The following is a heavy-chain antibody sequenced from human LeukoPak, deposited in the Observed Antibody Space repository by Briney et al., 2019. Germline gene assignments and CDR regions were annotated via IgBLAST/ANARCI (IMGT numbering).Heavy chain of an antibody. D-gene: IGHD1-26*01. Sequence: SETLSLTCTVXXGXXXXXXWSXXRQXTXXXXXXXXXIYYSGSTNYNPSLKRRVTISVDTSKNQFSLKLSSVTAADTAVYYCARVRLTYSGSYYPDYWGQGTLVTVSS. CDR1: XGXXXXXX. V-gene: IGHV4-59*01. CDR2: IYYSGST. J-gene: IGHJ4*02. CDR3: ARVRLTYSGSYYPDY.